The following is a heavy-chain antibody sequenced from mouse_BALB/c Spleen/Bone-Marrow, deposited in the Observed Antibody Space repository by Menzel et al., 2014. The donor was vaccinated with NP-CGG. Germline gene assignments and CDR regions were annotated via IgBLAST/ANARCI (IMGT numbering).Heavy chain of an antibody. Sequence: VQLQQSGAELVKPGASVKLSCTASGFNIKDTYMHWVKQRPEQGLEWIGRIDPANGNTKYDPKFQGKATITADTSSNTAYLQLSILTSEDTAVYYCARERDYDYAYAMDYWGQGTSVTVSS. V-gene: IGHV14-3*02. J-gene: IGHJ4*01. CDR3: ARERDYDYAYAMDY. CDR1: GFNIKDTY. CDR2: IDPANGNT. D-gene: IGHD2-4*01.